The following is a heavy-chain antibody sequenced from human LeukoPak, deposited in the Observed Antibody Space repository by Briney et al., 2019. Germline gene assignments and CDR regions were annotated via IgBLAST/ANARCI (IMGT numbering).Heavy chain of an antibody. CDR2: IYYSGST. D-gene: IGHD3-10*01. CDR3: ASFYGSGFSFDY. V-gene: IGHV4-59*08. Sequence: PSETLSLTCTVSGGSMRSYYWSWIRQPPGKGLEWIGYIYYSGSTNYSPSLKSRVTISVDTSKNQFSLKLSSVTAADTAVYYCASFYGSGFSFDYWGQGTLVTVSS. CDR1: GGSMRSYY. J-gene: IGHJ4*02.